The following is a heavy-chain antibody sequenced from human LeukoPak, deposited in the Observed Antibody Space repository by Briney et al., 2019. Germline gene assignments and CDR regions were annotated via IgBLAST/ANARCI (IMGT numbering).Heavy chain of an antibody. CDR3: ARASYYDSSGYYLSDY. CDR2: ISYDGSNK. V-gene: IGHV3-30-3*01. CDR1: GFTFSSYG. J-gene: IGHJ4*02. D-gene: IGHD3-22*01. Sequence: GGSLRLSCAASGFTFSSYGMHWVRQAPGKGLEWVAVISYDGSNKYYADSVKGRFTISRDNSKNTLYLQMNSLRAEDTAVYYCARASYYDSSGYYLSDYWGQGTLVTVSS.